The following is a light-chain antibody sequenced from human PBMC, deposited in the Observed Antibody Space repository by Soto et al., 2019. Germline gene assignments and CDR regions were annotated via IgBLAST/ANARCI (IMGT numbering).Light chain of an antibody. CDR3: QQYNTFWT. V-gene: IGKV1-5*01. CDR1: QSISRG. CDR2: DAS. Sequence: DIQMTQSPSSLSASVGDRVTITCRASQSISRGLAWYQQKPGKAPNLLIYDASTLESGVPSRFSGSGSGTEFTLTISSLQPDDFATYYCQQYNTFWTFGQGTKVDIK. J-gene: IGKJ1*01.